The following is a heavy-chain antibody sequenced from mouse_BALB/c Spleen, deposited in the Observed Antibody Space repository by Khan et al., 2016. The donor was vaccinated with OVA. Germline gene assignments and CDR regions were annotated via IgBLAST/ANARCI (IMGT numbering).Heavy chain of an antibody. CDR2: VDPFSAVT. J-gene: IGHJ3*01. CDR3: TGHGYVAWFTY. V-gene: IGHV1-31*01. CDR1: GYSFTSYY. D-gene: IGHD2-2*01. Sequence: VRLQQSGPELMKPGASVKISCKASGYSFTSYYIHWVMQSRGQSLEWIGYVDPFSAVTTYNQKFKGKATLTVDKSSSTAYIHLSNLTSEDSAVYYCTGHGYVAWFTYWGQGTLVTVSA.